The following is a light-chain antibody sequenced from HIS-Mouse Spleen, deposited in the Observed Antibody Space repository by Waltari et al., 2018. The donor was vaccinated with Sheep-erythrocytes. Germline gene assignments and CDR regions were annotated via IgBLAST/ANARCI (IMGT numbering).Light chain of an antibody. CDR1: QSISSW. V-gene: IGKV1-5*03. J-gene: IGKJ2*01. CDR2: KAS. Sequence: DIQMTQSPSTLSASVGDRVTITCRASQSISSWLAWYQQKPGKAPKPLIYKASSLERGVPSRFSGSGSGTEFPLTISSLQPDDFATYYCQQYNSYSYTFGQGTKLEIK. CDR3: QQYNSYSYT.